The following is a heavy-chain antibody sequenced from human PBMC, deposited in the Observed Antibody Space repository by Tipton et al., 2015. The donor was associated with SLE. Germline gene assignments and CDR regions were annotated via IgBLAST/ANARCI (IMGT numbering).Heavy chain of an antibody. Sequence: GSLRLSCAASEFTVSSNYMTWVRQAPGRGLEWVSIIYSGGGTYYAGSVMGRFTISRDNAKNSLYLQMNSLRAEDTAVYYCARGMTTVTSDYFDYWGQGTLVTVSS. V-gene: IGHV3-66*01. D-gene: IGHD4-11*01. CDR3: ARGMTTVTSDYFDY. CDR2: IYSGGGT. CDR1: EFTVSSNY. J-gene: IGHJ4*02.